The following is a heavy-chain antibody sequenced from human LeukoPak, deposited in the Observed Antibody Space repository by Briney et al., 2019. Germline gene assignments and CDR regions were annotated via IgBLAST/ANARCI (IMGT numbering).Heavy chain of an antibody. V-gene: IGHV5-51*01. J-gene: IGHJ6*02. CDR2: IYPGDSDT. D-gene: IGHD2-15*01. Sequence: GEALNISCKGSVYSFTSYWIGWVRQMPGKGLECMGIIYPGDSDTSYSPSFQGQVTISADKSISTAYLQWSSLKASDTAMYYCARGCSGGSCYYGMDVWGQGTTVTVSS. CDR3: ARGCSGGSCYYGMDV. CDR1: VYSFTSYW.